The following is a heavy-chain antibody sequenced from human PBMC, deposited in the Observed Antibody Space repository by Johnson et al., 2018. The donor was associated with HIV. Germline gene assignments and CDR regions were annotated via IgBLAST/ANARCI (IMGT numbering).Heavy chain of an antibody. J-gene: IGHJ3*02. V-gene: IGHV3-30*18. Sequence: QVQLVESGGGLVQPGRSLRLSCAASGFTFSSYAMSWVRRAPGKGLDWVAIFSFDGVYGESADSVKGPFIISRDKAKNALHLQMRSLRAEDTALYYCAKDKVAWGAMVGGGAFDIWGQGTMVTVSS. D-gene: IGHD5-18*01. CDR3: AKDKVAWGAMVGGGAFDI. CDR2: FSFDGVYG. CDR1: GFTFSSYA.